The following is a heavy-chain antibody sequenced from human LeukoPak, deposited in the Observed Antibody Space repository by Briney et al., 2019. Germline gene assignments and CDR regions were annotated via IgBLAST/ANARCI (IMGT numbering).Heavy chain of an antibody. Sequence: PGGSLRLSCAASGFTFSSYAMHWVRQAPGKGLEWVAVISYDGSNKYHADSVKGRFTISRDNSKNTLYLQMNSLRAEDTAVYYCARDCGGDCYYGMDVWGQGTTVTVSS. CDR2: ISYDGSNK. CDR1: GFTFSSYA. D-gene: IGHD2-21*01. CDR3: ARDCGGDCYYGMDV. V-gene: IGHV3-30*04. J-gene: IGHJ6*02.